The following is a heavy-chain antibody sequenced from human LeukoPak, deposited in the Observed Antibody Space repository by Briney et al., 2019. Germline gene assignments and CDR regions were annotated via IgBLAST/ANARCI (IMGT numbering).Heavy chain of an antibody. CDR2: ISDDGSRQ. CDR1: GFTFSNYA. J-gene: IGHJ4*02. V-gene: IGHV3-30-3*01. D-gene: IGHD3-10*01. CDR3: VKDRTGTYTLDY. Sequence: GGSLRLSCAATGFTFSNYAIHWGGQAPGKGVEWVAFISDDGSRQHYADSVKGRFTISRDNSKNTLNLQMNSLRAEDTAVYYCVKDRTGTYTLDYWGQGTLVTVSS.